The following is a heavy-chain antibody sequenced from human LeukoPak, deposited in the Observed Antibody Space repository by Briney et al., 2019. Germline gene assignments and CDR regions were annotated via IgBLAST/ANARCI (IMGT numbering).Heavy chain of an antibody. CDR1: GFTFSSYA. J-gene: IGHJ4*02. CDR2: ISSSGSTI. Sequence: PGGSLRLSCAASGFTFSSYAMNWVRQAPGKGLEWVSYISSSGSTIYYADSVKGRFTISRDNSKNTLYLQMNSLRAEDTAVYYCARDGVGARGFDYWGQGNLVTVSS. CDR3: ARDGVGARGFDY. V-gene: IGHV3-48*03. D-gene: IGHD1-26*01.